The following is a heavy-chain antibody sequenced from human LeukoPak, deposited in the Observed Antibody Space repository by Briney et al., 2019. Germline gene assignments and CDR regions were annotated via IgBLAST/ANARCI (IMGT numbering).Heavy chain of an antibody. CDR3: ARDRYGPYYYYGMDV. CDR1: GFTFSSYA. D-gene: IGHD3-10*01. CDR2: ISSSSSYI. Sequence: GGSLRLSCAASGFTFSSYAMSWVRQAPGKGLEWVSSISSSSSYIYYADSVKGRFTISRDNAKNSLYLQMNSLRAEDTAVYYCARDRYGPYYYYGMDVWGQGTTVTVSS. V-gene: IGHV3-21*01. J-gene: IGHJ6*02.